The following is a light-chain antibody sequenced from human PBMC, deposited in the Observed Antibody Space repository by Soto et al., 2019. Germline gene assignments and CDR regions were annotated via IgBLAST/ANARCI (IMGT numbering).Light chain of an antibody. CDR3: QQYGSSPPSST. Sequence: IVMTQSPVALSVSPGERATLSCRASQSVGSNLVWYQQKPGQAPRLLIYGASTRATGVPARFSGSGSGTEFTLTISSLQSEDFAVYYCQQYGSSPPSSTFGQGTRLEIK. CDR2: GAS. V-gene: IGKV3D-15*02. J-gene: IGKJ5*01. CDR1: QSVGSN.